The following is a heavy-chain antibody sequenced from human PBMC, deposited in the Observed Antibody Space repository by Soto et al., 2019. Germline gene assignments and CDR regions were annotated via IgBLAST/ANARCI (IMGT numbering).Heavy chain of an antibody. CDR1: GGTFSNYA. CDR2: IIPIFNTA. J-gene: IGHJ6*02. Sequence: SVKVSCKASGGTFSNYAITWVRQAPGQGLEWMGGIIPIFNTANYAQKFQGRVTITADKSTSTGYMELSSLRSEDTAVYYCARGLVVPAGIRCYYYGMDVWDQGTTITVSS. D-gene: IGHD2-2*01. V-gene: IGHV1-69*06. CDR3: ARGLVVPAGIRCYYYGMDV.